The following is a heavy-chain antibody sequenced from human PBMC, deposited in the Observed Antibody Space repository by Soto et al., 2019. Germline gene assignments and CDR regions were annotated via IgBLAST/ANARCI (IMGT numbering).Heavy chain of an antibody. CDR3: AKFVSSSSLFYYYYMDV. D-gene: IGHD6-6*01. V-gene: IGHV3-23*01. J-gene: IGHJ6*03. CDR2: ISGSGGST. Sequence: GGSLRLSCAASGFTFSSYAMSWVRQAPGKGLEWVSAISGSGGSTYYADSMKGRFTISRDNSKNTLYLQMNSLRAEDTAVYYCAKFVSSSSLFYYYYMDVWGKGNTGTVSS. CDR1: GFTFSSYA.